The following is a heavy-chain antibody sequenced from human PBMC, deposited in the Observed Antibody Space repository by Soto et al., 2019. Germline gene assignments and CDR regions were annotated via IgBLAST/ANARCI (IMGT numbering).Heavy chain of an antibody. Sequence: QERLQESGPGLVKPSETLSLTCSVSGGSINGYYWNWIRQPPGKGLEWLGNVYFSGSTHYNPSLEARLTISVDTSKKQISLKLRSVTAADTAVYYSARQEAVPGTPFDSWGQGTLVSVSS. CDR3: ARQEAVPGTPFDS. J-gene: IGHJ4*02. CDR2: VYFSGST. D-gene: IGHD6-19*01. CDR1: GGSINGYY. V-gene: IGHV4-59*01.